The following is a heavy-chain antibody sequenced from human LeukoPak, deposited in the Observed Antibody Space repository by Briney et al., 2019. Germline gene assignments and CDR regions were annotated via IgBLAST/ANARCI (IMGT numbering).Heavy chain of an antibody. D-gene: IGHD6-13*01. J-gene: IGHJ6*02. V-gene: IGHV3-48*02. CDR1: GFTFSSYS. CDR2: IRSSSGTI. Sequence: PGGSLRLSCAASGFTFSSYSMHWVRQAPGKGLEWVSYIRSSSGTIYYADSVKGRFTISRDNAKNSPYLQMNSLRDEDTAVYYCARDVGSSTYGRGAMDVWGQGTTVTVSS. CDR3: ARDVGSSTYGRGAMDV.